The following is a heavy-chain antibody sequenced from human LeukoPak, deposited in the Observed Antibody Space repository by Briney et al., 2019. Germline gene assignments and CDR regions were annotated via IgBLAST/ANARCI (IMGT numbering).Heavy chain of an antibody. J-gene: IGHJ5*02. CDR2: TNPNSGNT. D-gene: IGHD6-19*01. V-gene: IGHV1-8*01. Sequence: ASVKVSCKASGYTFTSYDINWVRQATGQGLEWMGWTNPNSGNTGYAQKFQGRVIMTRNTSISTAYMELSSLRSEDTAVYYCARGQQWLDWFDPWGQGTLVTVSS. CDR1: GYTFTSYD. CDR3: ARGQQWLDWFDP.